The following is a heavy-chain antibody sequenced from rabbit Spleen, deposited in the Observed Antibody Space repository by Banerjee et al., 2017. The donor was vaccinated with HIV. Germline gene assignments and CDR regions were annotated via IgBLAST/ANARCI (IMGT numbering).Heavy chain of an antibody. CDR3: TRDSGSGPYIDGYFNL. J-gene: IGHJ4*01. V-gene: IGHV1S45*01. CDR2: IYTGSGNT. CDR1: GFSFSSSHY. D-gene: IGHD1-1*01. Sequence: QEQLVESGGGLVQPGGSLTLTCKASGFSFSSSHYMCWVRQAPGKGLEWIACIYTGSGNTYYANWAKGRFTCSKTSSTTVTLQLTSLTAADTATYFCTRDSGSGPYIDGYFNLWGQGTLVTVS.